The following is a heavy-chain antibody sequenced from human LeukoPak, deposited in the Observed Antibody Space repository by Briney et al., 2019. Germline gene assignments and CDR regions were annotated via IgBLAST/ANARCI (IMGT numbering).Heavy chain of an antibody. CDR2: IYYSGST. D-gene: IGHD1-14*01. Sequence: SETLSLTCTVSGGSISSYYWSWIRQPPGKGLEWIGYIYYSGSTNYNPSLKSRVTISVDTSKNQFSLKLSSVTAADTAVYYCAKPDPTYYMDVWGKGTTVTVSS. V-gene: IGHV4-59*01. CDR1: GGSISSYY. J-gene: IGHJ6*03. CDR3: AKPDPTYYMDV.